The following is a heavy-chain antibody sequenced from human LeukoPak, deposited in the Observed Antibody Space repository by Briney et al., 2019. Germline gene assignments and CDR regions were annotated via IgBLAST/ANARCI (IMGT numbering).Heavy chain of an antibody. Sequence: GGSLRLSCAASGFTFDDYAMHWVRHAPGKGLEWVSLICWDGGSTYYADSVKGRFTFSRDNSKNSLYLQMNSMRAEDTALYYCAKGKDDRDPTSAYYYYYRDVWGKGTTVTVSS. V-gene: IGHV3-43D*04. D-gene: IGHD3-10*01. CDR3: AKGKDDRDPTSAYYYYYRDV. J-gene: IGHJ6*03. CDR2: ICWDGGST. CDR1: GFTFDDYA.